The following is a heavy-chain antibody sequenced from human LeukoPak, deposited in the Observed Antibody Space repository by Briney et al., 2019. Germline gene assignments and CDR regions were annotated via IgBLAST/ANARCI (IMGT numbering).Heavy chain of an antibody. CDR1: GFTFDDYG. V-gene: IGHV3-20*04. Sequence: PGGSLRLSCAASGFTFDDYGMSWVRHAAGKGRECVSTINWKGELTYYVDSVKGRFTISRDNRKNSLYLQMNRLRAEDTALYYCARHMVRGATSYYYYMDVWGKGTTVTVSS. CDR3: ARHMVRGATSYYYYMDV. J-gene: IGHJ6*03. D-gene: IGHD3-10*01. CDR2: INWKGELT.